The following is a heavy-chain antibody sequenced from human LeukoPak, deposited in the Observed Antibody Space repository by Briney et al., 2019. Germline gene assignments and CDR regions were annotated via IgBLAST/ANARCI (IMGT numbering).Heavy chain of an antibody. Sequence: GASVKASCKVSGYTLTELSMHWVRQAPGKGLEWMGGFDPEDGETIYAQKFQGRVTMTEDTSTDTAYMELSSLRSEDTAVYYCATRVVVKGPDAFDIWGQGTMVTVSS. J-gene: IGHJ3*02. D-gene: IGHD3-22*01. CDR3: ATRVVVKGPDAFDI. V-gene: IGHV1-24*01. CDR2: FDPEDGET. CDR1: GYTLTELS.